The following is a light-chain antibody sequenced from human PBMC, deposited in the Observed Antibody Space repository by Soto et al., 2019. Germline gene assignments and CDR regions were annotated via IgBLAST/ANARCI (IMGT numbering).Light chain of an antibody. J-gene: IGKJ1*01. CDR3: QESFFTLGT. Sequence: DIQITQSPPSVSSSLVDIVTITCRASQDISKWIAWYQQKPGRAPKLLIHTASTIQREVPSRFSVSGSGTEFTLTINNLQREDFATYYCQESFFTLGTFGRGTKVDIK. CDR1: QDISKW. CDR2: TAS. V-gene: IGKV1-12*01.